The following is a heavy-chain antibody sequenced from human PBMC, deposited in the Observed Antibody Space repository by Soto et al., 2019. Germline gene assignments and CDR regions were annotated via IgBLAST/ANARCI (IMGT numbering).Heavy chain of an antibody. CDR2: IYWNDDK. CDR3: AQRPSSGSTWDDYYYGMDV. Sequence: GPTLVNPTQTLTLTCTFSGFSLSTSGVGVGWIRQPPGKALEWLALIYWNDDKRYSPSLKSRLTITKDTSKNQVVLTMTNMDPVDTATYYCAQRPSSGSTWDDYYYGMDVWGQGTTVTVSS. J-gene: IGHJ6*02. V-gene: IGHV2-5*01. D-gene: IGHD1-26*01. CDR1: GFSLSTSGVG.